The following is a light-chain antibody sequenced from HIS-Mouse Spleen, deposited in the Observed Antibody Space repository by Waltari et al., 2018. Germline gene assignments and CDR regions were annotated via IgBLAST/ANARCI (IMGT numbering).Light chain of an antibody. Sequence: EIVLTQSPATLPLSPGERATLSCRARQSVSSYLAWYQQKPGQAPRLLIYDASNRATGIPARFSGSGSGTDFTLTISSLEPEDFAVYYCQQRSNWPPFTFGPGTKVDIK. CDR2: DAS. V-gene: IGKV3-11*01. CDR3: QQRSNWPPFT. J-gene: IGKJ3*01. CDR1: QSVSSY.